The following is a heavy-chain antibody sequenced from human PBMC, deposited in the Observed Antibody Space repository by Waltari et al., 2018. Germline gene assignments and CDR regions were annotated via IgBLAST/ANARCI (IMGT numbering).Heavy chain of an antibody. CDR1: GFTFSSYW. J-gene: IGHJ4*01. CDR3: ARESGRWLVQKY. D-gene: IGHD6-19*01. Sequence: EVQLVESGGGLVQPGGSLRLSCVASGFTFSSYWMHWVRQVQGKGPVWVSRINGDGSSTTYADSVRARFTISRDNAKNTLYLQMNSLRAEDTAVYYCARESGRWLVQKYWGLGTLVTVSS. V-gene: IGHV3-74*01. CDR2: INGDGSST.